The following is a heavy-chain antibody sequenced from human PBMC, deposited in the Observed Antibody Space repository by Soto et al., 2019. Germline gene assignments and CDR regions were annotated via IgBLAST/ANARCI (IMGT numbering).Heavy chain of an antibody. CDR3: ARVGAIAPAEGDY. CDR1: GYTFTSYG. D-gene: IGHD6-13*01. CDR2: ISGYNNNK. V-gene: IGHV1-18*01. J-gene: IGHJ4*02. Sequence: QIQLVQSGTEVREAGASVKVSCQASGYTFTSYGIIWVRQAPGQGLELMGWISGYNNNKNYSQKYQARVTMTTDTSTRTAYMELRSLRSDDTAVYYCARVGAIAPAEGDYWGQGTRVTVSS.